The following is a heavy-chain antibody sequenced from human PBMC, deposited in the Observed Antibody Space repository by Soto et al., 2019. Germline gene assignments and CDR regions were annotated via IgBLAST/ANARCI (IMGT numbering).Heavy chain of an antibody. CDR2: IYYSGST. CDR1: GGSIKNYY. V-gene: IGHV4-59*01. CDR3: ARDREVWLRGWGFDP. Sequence: SETLSLTCSVSGGSIKNYYWNWIRQAPGKGLEWIGYIYYSGSTNYHPSRRARVTISVDTSKNQFSLKLTSVTAADTAVYSCARDREVWLRGWGFDPWGQGALVTVSS. J-gene: IGHJ5*02. D-gene: IGHD2-21*01.